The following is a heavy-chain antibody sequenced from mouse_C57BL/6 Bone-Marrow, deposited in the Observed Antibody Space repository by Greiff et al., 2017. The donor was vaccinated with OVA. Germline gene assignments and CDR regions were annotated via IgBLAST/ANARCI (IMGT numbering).Heavy chain of an antibody. CDR3: AIRPPLSPRYWYFDV. D-gene: IGHD2-13*01. J-gene: IGHJ1*03. CDR1: GFTFSSYG. V-gene: IGHV5-6*02. CDR2: ISSGGSYT. Sequence: EVKLVESGGDLVKPGGSVKLSCAASGFTFSSYGMSWVRQSPDKGLEWVATISSGGSYTYYPESVQGRVTISRDNATNTVYLQMSSLTSEDTAMYYCAIRPPLSPRYWYFDVWGTGTTVTVSS.